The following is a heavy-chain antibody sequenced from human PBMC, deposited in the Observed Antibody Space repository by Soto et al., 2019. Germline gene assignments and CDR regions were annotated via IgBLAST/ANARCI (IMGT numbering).Heavy chain of an antibody. V-gene: IGHV3-49*04. CDR2: IRSKAYGGTT. Sequence: GGSLRLSCAASGFTFGDYAMSWVRQAPGKGLEWVGFIRSKAYGGTTEYAASVKGRFTISRDASKSIAYLQMNSLKTEDTAVYYCTAGKLYPSLDFDYWGQGTLVTVSS. CDR3: TAGKLYPSLDFDY. D-gene: IGHD2-8*01. J-gene: IGHJ4*02. CDR1: GFTFGDYA.